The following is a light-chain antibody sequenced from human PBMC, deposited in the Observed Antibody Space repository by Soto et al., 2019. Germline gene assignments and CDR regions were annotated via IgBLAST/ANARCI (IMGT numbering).Light chain of an antibody. V-gene: IGKV1-33*01. Sequence: DIQMTQSPSTLSASVGHRITISCRASQSISSWLAWYQQKPGKAPKLLIYDASNLETGVPSRFSGSGYGTDFTFTISSLQTEDIATYYCQQYDNLPLTFGGGTKVDIK. CDR2: DAS. CDR3: QQYDNLPLT. J-gene: IGKJ4*01. CDR1: QSISSW.